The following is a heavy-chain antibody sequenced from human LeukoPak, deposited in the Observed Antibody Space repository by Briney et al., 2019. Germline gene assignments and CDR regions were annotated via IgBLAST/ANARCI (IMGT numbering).Heavy chain of an antibody. J-gene: IGHJ6*02. Sequence: PSETLSLTCAVYGVSFSGYYWSWIRQPPGKGLEWIGEINHSGSTNYNPSLKSRVTISVDTSKNQFSLKLSSVTAADTAVYYCARGPRLRLSPKGFNYYYYGMDVWGQGTTVTVSS. V-gene: IGHV4-34*01. D-gene: IGHD4-17*01. CDR2: INHSGST. CDR3: ARGPRLRLSPKGFNYYYYGMDV. CDR1: GVSFSGYY.